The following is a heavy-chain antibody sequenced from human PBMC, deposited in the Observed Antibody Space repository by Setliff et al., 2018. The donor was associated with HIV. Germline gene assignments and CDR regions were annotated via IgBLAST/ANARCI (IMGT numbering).Heavy chain of an antibody. CDR2: ISAYNGNT. CDR3: ARGPPIVVVPAALLTFDY. V-gene: IGHV1-18*01. Sequence: ASVKVSCKASGYTFTSYGISWVRQAPGQGLEWMGWISAYNGNTNYAQKLQGRVTMTTDTSTGTAYMELRSLRSDDTAVYYCARGPPIVVVPAALLTFDYWGQGTLVTVS. D-gene: IGHD2-2*01. CDR1: GYTFTSYG. J-gene: IGHJ4*02.